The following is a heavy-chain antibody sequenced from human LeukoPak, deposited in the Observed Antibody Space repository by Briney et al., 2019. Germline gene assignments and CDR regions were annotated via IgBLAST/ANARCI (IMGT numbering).Heavy chain of an antibody. D-gene: IGHD5-18*01. CDR1: GYSISSGYY. J-gene: IGHJ4*02. CDR2: INHSGST. Sequence: PSETLSLTCTVSGYSISSGYYWGWIRQPPGKGLEWIGEINHSGSTNYNPSLKSRVTISVDTSKNQFSLKLSSVTAADTAVYYCARHGRIQLWSTNYFDYWGQGTLVTVSS. CDR3: ARHGRIQLWSTNYFDY. V-gene: IGHV4-38-2*02.